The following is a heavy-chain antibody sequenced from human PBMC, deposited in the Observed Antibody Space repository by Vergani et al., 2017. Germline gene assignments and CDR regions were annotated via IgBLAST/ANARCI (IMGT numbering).Heavy chain of an antibody. CDR3: AKANPRNSGYDYLYYYHAMDV. CDR1: GFTFNHYA. D-gene: IGHD5-12*01. Sequence: EAQLVESGGTLVQPGGSLKLSCAASGFTFNHYAMNWVRQAPGKGLEWVSGISGSGGSTYYAGSVKGRFTISRDSSKNTLYLQMNSLSAGDTAVYYCAKANPRNSGYDYLYYYHAMDVWGQGTTVTVSS. V-gene: IGHV3-23*04. J-gene: IGHJ6*02. CDR2: ISGSGGST.